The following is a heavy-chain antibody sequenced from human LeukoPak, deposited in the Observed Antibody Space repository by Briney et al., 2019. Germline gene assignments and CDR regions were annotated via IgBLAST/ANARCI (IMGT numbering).Heavy chain of an antibody. D-gene: IGHD2-21*02. CDR3: ARDQLYCGGDCYPDY. CDR1: GFTFSSYS. CDR2: ISSSSSYI. Sequence: PGGSLRPSCAASGFTFSSYSMNWVRQAPGKGMEWVSSISSSSSYIYYADSVKGRFTISRDNAKNSLYLQMNSLRAEDTAVYYCARDQLYCGGDCYPDYWGQGTLVTVSS. V-gene: IGHV3-21*01. J-gene: IGHJ4*02.